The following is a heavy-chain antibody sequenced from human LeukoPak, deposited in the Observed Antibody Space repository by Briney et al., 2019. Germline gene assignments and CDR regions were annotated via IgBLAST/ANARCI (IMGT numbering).Heavy chain of an antibody. J-gene: IGHJ4*02. Sequence: GSLGLSCAASGFTFSDYAMHWIRQPPGKGLEWIGEINHSGSTNYNPSLKSRVTISVDTSKNQFSLKLSSVTAADTAVYYCARAYCSSTSCYKRRVIDYFDYWGQGTLVTVSS. V-gene: IGHV4-34*01. CDR3: ARAYCSSTSCYKRRVIDYFDY. CDR2: INHSGST. D-gene: IGHD2-2*02. CDR1: GFTFSDYA.